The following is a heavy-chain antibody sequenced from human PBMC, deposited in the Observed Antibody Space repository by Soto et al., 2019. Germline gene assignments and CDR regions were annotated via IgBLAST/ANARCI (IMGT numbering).Heavy chain of an antibody. D-gene: IGHD2-15*01. CDR1: GFTFSSYG. CDR2: IWYDGIKK. J-gene: IGHJ6*02. CDR3: ARGGYLASSYYYYGMDV. V-gene: IGHV3-33*01. Sequence: GGSLRLSCAASGFTFSSYGMHWVRQAPGKGLEWVAVIWYDGIKKYYADSVKGRLTISRDNSKNTLYLQMNSLRVEDTAVYYCARGGYLASSYYYYGMDVWGQGTTVTVSS.